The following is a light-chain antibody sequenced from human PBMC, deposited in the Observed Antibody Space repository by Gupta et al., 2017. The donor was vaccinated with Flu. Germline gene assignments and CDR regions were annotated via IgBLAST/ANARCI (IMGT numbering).Light chain of an antibody. J-gene: IGLJ1*01. Sequence: IGSNYFDWCQQLTGTDPKLLVYRSDQRPSGVPDRLSGSKSGSSASMAISGLPSEDEADYYCAAGDDSLSSYVFGTGTKVTVL. CDR1: IGSNY. CDR2: RSD. V-gene: IGLV1-47*01. CDR3: AAGDDSLSSYV.